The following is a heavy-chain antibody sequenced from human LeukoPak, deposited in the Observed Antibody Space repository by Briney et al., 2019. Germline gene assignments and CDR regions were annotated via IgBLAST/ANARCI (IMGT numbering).Heavy chain of an antibody. CDR3: AKEVGETAVIKAAFDI. J-gene: IGHJ3*02. D-gene: IGHD1-26*01. V-gene: IGHV3-23*01. Sequence: PGGSLRLSCAASGFTFSSYAMSWVRQAPGKGLEWVSAISGSGGSTYYADSVKGRFTISRDNSKNTLYLRMDSLRAEDTAVYYCAKEVGETAVIKAAFDIWGQGTMVTVSS. CDR1: GFTFSSYA. CDR2: ISGSGGST.